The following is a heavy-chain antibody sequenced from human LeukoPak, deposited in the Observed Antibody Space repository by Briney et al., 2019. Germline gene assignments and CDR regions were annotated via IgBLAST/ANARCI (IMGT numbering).Heavy chain of an antibody. CDR3: ARVNRRSNANCDAASLDY. J-gene: IGHJ4*02. CDR2: IYYSGST. Sequence: SETLSPSPTLSGGSIRSYSRGCIRQPPGKGLEWIGYIYYSGSTNYNPSLKSRVTISVDTSKNQFSLKLSSVTAADTAVYYCARVNRRSNANCDAASLDYWGQGTLVTVSS. CDR1: GGSIRSYS. D-gene: IGHD4-11*01. V-gene: IGHV4-59*01.